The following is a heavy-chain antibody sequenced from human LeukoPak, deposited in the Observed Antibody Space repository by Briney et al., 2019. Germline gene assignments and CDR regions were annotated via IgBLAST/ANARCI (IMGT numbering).Heavy chain of an antibody. V-gene: IGHV4-61*02. D-gene: IGHD6-6*01. Sequence: PSQTLSLTCAVSGGSISSGSYYWSWIRQPAGKGLEWIGRIYTSGSTNYNPSLKSRVTISVDTSKNQFSLKLSSVTAADTAVYYCARGGGIAAWGLDYWGQGTLVTVSS. CDR2: IYTSGST. CDR1: GGSISSGSYY. CDR3: ARGGGIAAWGLDY. J-gene: IGHJ4*02.